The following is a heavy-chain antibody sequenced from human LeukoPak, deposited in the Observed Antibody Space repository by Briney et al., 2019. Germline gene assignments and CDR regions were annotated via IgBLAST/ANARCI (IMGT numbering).Heavy chain of an antibody. CDR3: AKEYSYDSGGDAFDV. CDR1: GFIFSSHA. V-gene: IGHV3-23*01. Sequence: GGSLGLSCAASGFIFSSHAMSWVRQAPGKGLEWVSGMSGSGGSTYYADSVKGRFTISRDNSENTLYLQMTSLRAEDTAVYYCAKEYSYDSGGDAFDVWGQGTLVTVSS. D-gene: IGHD3-22*01. J-gene: IGHJ3*01. CDR2: MSGSGGST.